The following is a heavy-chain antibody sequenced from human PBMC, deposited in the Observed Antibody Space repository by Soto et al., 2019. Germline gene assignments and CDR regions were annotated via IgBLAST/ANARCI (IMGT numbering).Heavy chain of an antibody. CDR2: ISYDGSNK. J-gene: IGHJ6*02. CDR1: GFTFSSYG. Sequence: HPGGSLRLSCAASGFTFSSYGMHWVRQAPGKGLEWVAVISYDGSNKYYADSVKGRFTISRDNSKNTLYLQMNSLRAEDTAVYYCAKAPRPLSGSKRGFLDYYGMDVWGQGTTVTVSS. D-gene: IGHD3-3*01. V-gene: IGHV3-30*18. CDR3: AKAPRPLSGSKRGFLDYYGMDV.